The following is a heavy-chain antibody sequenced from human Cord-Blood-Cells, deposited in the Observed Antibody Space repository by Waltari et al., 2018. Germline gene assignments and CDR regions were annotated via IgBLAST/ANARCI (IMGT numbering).Heavy chain of an antibody. CDR3: ARDRETGLKWYFDL. CDR1: GYTFTGYY. CDR2: INPSSGGR. V-gene: IGHV1-2*04. D-gene: IGHD3-9*01. Sequence: QVQLVQSGAEVKKPGASVKVSCKASGYTFTGYYMHWVRQAPGQGREWMGWINPSSGGRNYAQKFQGWVTMTRDTSISTAYMELSRLRSDDTAVYYCARDRETGLKWYFDLWGRGTLVTVSS. J-gene: IGHJ2*01.